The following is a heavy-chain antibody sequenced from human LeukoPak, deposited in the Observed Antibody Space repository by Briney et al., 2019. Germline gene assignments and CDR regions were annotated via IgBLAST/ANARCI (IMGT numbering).Heavy chain of an antibody. CDR1: GGSVSSYY. Sequence: SETLSLTCTVSGGSVSSYYWSWIRQPPGKRLEWIGYIYHSGSTNHSPSLKSRVTISVDTSKNQFSLELSSVTAAETAVYFCASLGGYYDFWSGYRDYWGQGILVTVYS. CDR2: IYHSGST. CDR3: ASLGGYYDFWSGYRDY. V-gene: IGHV4-59*02. D-gene: IGHD3-3*01. J-gene: IGHJ4*02.